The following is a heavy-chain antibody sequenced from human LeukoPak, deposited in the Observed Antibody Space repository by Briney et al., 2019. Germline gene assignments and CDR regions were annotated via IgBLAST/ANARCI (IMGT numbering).Heavy chain of an antibody. D-gene: IGHD3-10*01. CDR1: GFSLSSCG. Sequence: PGGSLRLSCAASGFSLSSCGMHWVRQAPGKGLEWVAFIRYDGNNKYYADSVKGRFTISRDSSKNTLYLQMNSLRAEDTAVYYCAKDPLQYGSGSYYFDYWGQGTLVTVSS. J-gene: IGHJ4*02. CDR2: IRYDGNNK. V-gene: IGHV3-30*02. CDR3: AKDPLQYGSGSYYFDY.